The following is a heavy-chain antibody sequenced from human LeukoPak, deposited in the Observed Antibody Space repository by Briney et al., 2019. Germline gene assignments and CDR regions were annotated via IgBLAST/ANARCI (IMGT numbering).Heavy chain of an antibody. J-gene: IGHJ4*02. V-gene: IGHV1-46*01. CDR2: INPSGGST. CDR3: ARDSNGDYAFDY. Sequence: ASVMVSCKASGYTFTSYYMHWVRQAPGQGLEWMGIINPSGGSTSYAQKFQGRVTMTRDTSTSTVYMELSSLRSEDTAVYYCARDSNGDYAFDYWGQGTLVTVSS. D-gene: IGHD4-17*01. CDR1: GYTFTSYY.